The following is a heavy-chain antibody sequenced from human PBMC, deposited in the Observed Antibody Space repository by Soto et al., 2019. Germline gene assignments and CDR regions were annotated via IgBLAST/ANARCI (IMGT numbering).Heavy chain of an antibody. V-gene: IGHV5-10-1*01. CDR2: IGPSDSYT. CDR1: GQRFTSYW. CDR3: AIFDI. J-gene: IGHJ3*02. Sequence: GDPLDSSCKVSGQRFTSYWISWVRQMPGKGLEWMWRIGPSDSYTNYSPSFQGHVTISADKSISTAYLQWSSLKASDTAMYYCAIFDIWGQGSMDSVSS.